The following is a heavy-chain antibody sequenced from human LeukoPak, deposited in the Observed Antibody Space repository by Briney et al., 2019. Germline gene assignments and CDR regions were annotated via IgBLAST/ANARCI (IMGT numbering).Heavy chain of an antibody. D-gene: IGHD6-19*01. V-gene: IGHV4-59*01. CDR2: IYYSGST. CDR1: GGSISSYY. CDR3: ARGPHSSGWYALDY. J-gene: IGHJ4*02. Sequence: SETLSLTCTVSGGSISSYYWSWIRQPPGKGLEWIGYIYYSGSTNYNPSLKSRVTISVDTSKNQFSLKLSSVTAADTAVYYCARGPHSSGWYALDYWGQGTLVTVSS.